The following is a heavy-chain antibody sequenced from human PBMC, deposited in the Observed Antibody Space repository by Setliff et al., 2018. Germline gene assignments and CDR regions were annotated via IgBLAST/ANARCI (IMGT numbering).Heavy chain of an antibody. Sequence: SETLSLTCTVSGGSISSGDYYWSWIRQPPGKGLEWVGNIGHTGSINYNPSLKSRVTMSVDTSKNQFSLKLSSVTAADTAVYYCARKGISALSGAFDMWGQGTMVTVSS. CDR1: GGSISSGDYY. CDR3: ARKGISALSGAFDM. D-gene: IGHD1-26*01. V-gene: IGHV4-39*07. CDR2: IGHTGSI. J-gene: IGHJ3*02.